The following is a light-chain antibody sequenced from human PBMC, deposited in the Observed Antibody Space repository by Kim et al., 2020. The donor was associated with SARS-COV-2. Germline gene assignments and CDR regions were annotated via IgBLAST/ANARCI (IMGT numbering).Light chain of an antibody. J-gene: IGKJ4*01. Sequence: ASVGDRVTITCRASQAFGSWLAWYQQKPGRAPKLLIYAASSLQSGVPSRFSGSGSGTNFTLTVTSLQPEDFATYYCQKTNTFPLTFGGWTKVDIK. V-gene: IGKV1D-12*01. CDR3: QKTNTFPLT. CDR2: AAS. CDR1: QAFGSW.